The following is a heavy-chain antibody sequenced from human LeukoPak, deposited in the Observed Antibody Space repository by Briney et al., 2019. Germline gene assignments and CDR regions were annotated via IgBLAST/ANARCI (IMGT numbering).Heavy chain of an antibody. J-gene: IGHJ4*02. CDR3: ARDRVGWLSFDY. D-gene: IGHD5-24*01. V-gene: IGHV1-2*02. CDR2: INPNSGGT. CDR1: GYTLTELS. Sequence: ASVKVSCKVSGYTLTELSMHWVRQAPGKGLEWMGWINPNSGGTNYAQKFQGRVTMTRDTSISTAYMELSRLRSDDTAVYYCARDRVGWLSFDYWGQGTLVTVSS.